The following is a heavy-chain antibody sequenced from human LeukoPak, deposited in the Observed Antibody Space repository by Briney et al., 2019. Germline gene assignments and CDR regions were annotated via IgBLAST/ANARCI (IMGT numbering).Heavy chain of an antibody. CDR3: ARGILGYCSSTSRYTYYYYYMDV. D-gene: IGHD2-2*02. Sequence: SETLSLTCAVYGGSFSGYYWSWIRQPPGKGLEWIGEINHSGSTNYNPSLKSRVTISVDTSKNQFSLKLSSVTAADTAVYYCARGILGYCSSTSRYTYYYYYMDVWGKGTTVTVSS. CDR2: INHSGST. J-gene: IGHJ6*03. CDR1: GGSFSGYY. V-gene: IGHV4-34*01.